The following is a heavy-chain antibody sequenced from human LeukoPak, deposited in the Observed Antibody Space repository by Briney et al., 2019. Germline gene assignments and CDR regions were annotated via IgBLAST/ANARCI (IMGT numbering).Heavy chain of an antibody. D-gene: IGHD6-13*01. Sequence: SETLSLTCTVSGGSISSYYWSWVRQPPGKGLEWIGEIYHSGSTNYNPSLKSRVTISVDKSKNQFSLKLSSVTAADTAVYYCARAGPTSYSSSWSRGAFDIWGQGTMVTVSS. CDR1: GGSISSYY. V-gene: IGHV4-4*02. CDR2: IYHSGST. CDR3: ARAGPTSYSSSWSRGAFDI. J-gene: IGHJ3*02.